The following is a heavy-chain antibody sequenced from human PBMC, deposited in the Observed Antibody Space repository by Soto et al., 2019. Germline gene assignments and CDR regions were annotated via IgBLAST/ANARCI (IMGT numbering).Heavy chain of an antibody. CDR1: GYTFTSYG. D-gene: IGHD1-26*01. CDR2: ISAYNGNT. Sequence: QVQLVQSGAEVKKPGASVKVSCKASGYTFTSYGISWVRQAPGQGLEWMGWISAYNGNTNYAQKLQGRVTMTTDTSTSTAYMELRSLRSDDTAVYYCARYRIIVGATIEGWFDPWGQGTLVTVSS. CDR3: ARYRIIVGATIEGWFDP. J-gene: IGHJ5*02. V-gene: IGHV1-18*01.